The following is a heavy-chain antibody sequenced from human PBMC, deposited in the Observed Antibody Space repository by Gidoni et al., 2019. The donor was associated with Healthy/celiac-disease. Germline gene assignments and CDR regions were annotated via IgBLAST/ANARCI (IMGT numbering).Heavy chain of an antibody. D-gene: IGHD3-10*02. J-gene: IGHJ5*02. Sequence: EVQLVESGGGLVQPGGSLRLSCAASGFTFTRYSRNWVRPAPGKGLEWVSYIRSSRSTIYYADSVKGRFTISRDNAKNSLYLQMNSLRDEDTAVYYCARDGGPLWAGWCDPWGQGTLVTVSS. CDR2: IRSSRSTI. V-gene: IGHV3-48*02. CDR1: GFTFTRYS. CDR3: ARDGGPLWAGWCDP.